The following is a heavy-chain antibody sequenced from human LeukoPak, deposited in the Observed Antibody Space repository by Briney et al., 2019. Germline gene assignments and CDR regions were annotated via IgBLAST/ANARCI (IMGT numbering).Heavy chain of an antibody. CDR3: ARGERYSSSWEIDY. CDR2: INHSGST. D-gene: IGHD6-13*01. CDR1: VGSFSGYY. J-gene: IGHJ4*02. Sequence: ASETLSLTCAVYVGSFSGYYWSWLRQPPGKGLEWIGEINHSGSTNYNPSLKSRVTISVDTSKNQFSLKLSSVTAADTAVYYCARGERYSSSWEIDYWGQGTLVTVSS. V-gene: IGHV4-34*01.